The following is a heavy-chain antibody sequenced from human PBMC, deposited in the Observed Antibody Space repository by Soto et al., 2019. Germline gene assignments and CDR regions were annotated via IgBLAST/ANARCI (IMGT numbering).Heavy chain of an antibody. J-gene: IGHJ4*02. V-gene: IGHV6-1*01. CDR2: TYYRSKWYN. CDR1: GDSISSNSAA. Sequence: SQPLSLTCAISGDSISSNSAAWNWIRQSPSRVLEWLGRTYYRSKWYNDYAVSVKSRITINPDTSKNQFSLQLNSVTPEDTAVYYCARQTEGPRWSGTLDYWGQGTLVTVYS. CDR3: ARQTEGPRWSGTLDY. D-gene: IGHD3-3*01.